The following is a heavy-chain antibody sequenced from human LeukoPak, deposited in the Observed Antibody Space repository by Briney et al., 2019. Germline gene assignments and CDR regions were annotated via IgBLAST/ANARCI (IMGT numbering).Heavy chain of an antibody. J-gene: IGHJ4*02. CDR3: ARSLLTGYSYYFDY. D-gene: IGHD3-9*01. CDR1: GGYISSYY. Sequence: SETLSLTCSVSGGYISSYYWSWIRQPPGKGLEWIGYIYYSGSTNYNPSLKSRATISVDTSKNQFSLKLSSVTAADTAVCYCARSLLTGYSYYFDYWGQGTLVTVSS. CDR2: IYYSGST. V-gene: IGHV4-59*01.